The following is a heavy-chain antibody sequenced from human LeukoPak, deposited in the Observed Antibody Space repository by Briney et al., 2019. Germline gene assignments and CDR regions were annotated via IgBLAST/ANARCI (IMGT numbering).Heavy chain of an antibody. CDR3: ARDNYDILTGYYSPPGY. D-gene: IGHD3-9*01. J-gene: IGHJ4*02. CDR2: IKQDGSEK. V-gene: IGHV3-7*01. CDR1: GFTFSSYW. Sequence: GGSLRLSCAASGFTFSSYWMSWVRQAPGKGLEWVANIKQDGSEKYYVDSVKGRLTISRDNAKNSLYLQMNSLRAEDTAVYYCARDNYDILTGYYSPPGYWGQGTLVTVSS.